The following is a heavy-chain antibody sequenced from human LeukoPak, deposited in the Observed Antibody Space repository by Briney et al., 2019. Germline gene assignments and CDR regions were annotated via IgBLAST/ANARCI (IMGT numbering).Heavy chain of an antibody. CDR3: ATDIGVVPAAGDYFDY. J-gene: IGHJ4*02. V-gene: IGHV3-23*01. CDR1: GFTFSSYS. Sequence: GGSLRLSCAASGFTFSSYSMSWVRQAPGKGLEWVSAISGSGGSTYYADSVKGRLTISRDNSKNTLYLQITSLRAADTAVYYCATDIGVVPAAGDYFDYWGQGTLVTVSS. D-gene: IGHD2-2*01. CDR2: ISGSGGST.